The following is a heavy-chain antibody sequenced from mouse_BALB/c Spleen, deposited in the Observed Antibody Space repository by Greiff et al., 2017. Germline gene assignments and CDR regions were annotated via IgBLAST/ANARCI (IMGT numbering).Heavy chain of an antibody. Sequence: EVKLKQSGAELVKPGASVKLSCTASGFNIKDTYMHWVKQRPEQGLEWIGRIDPANGNTKYDPKFQGKATITADTSSNTAYLQLSSLTSEDTAVYYCARGGTGDYYAMDYWGQGTSVTVSS. CDR1: GFNIKDTY. CDR3: ARGGTGDYYAMDY. J-gene: IGHJ4*01. D-gene: IGHD3-3*01. V-gene: IGHV14-3*02. CDR2: IDPANGNT.